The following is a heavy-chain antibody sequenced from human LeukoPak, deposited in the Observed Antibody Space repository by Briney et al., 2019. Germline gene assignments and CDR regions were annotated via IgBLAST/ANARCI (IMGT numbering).Heavy chain of an antibody. CDR1: GYTFSSYA. J-gene: IGHJ6*03. V-gene: IGHV1-69*13. CDR2: IIPIFGTA. Sequence: SVKVSCKASGYTFSSYAISWVRQAPGQGLEWMGGIIPIFGTANYAQKFQGRVTITADESTSTAYMELSSLRSEDTAVYYCASGISTYYYYYYMDVWGKGTTVTISS. CDR3: ASGISTYYYYYYMDV. D-gene: IGHD2/OR15-2a*01.